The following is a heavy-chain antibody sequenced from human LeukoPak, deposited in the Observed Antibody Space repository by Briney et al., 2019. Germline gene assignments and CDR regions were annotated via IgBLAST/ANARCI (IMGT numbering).Heavy chain of an antibody. CDR1: GFSLCDYV. D-gene: IGHD6-6*01. V-gene: IGHV3-49*04. Sequence: GQSLRLSCIPSGFSLCDYVISWVRQAPGEGRGWGGFIRRIVYGGTTEYAASVTGRFTISRDDSTSIAYLQMNSLKTEDTAVYYCTRDLGYSSSSFGMDVWGQGTTVTVSS. J-gene: IGHJ6*02. CDR2: IRRIVYGGTT. CDR3: TRDLGYSSSSFGMDV.